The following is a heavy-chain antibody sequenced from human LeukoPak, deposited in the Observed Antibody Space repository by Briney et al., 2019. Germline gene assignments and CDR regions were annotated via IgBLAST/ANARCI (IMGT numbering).Heavy chain of an antibody. J-gene: IGHJ4*02. CDR3: ARSPGGDVLMVYAPSY. CDR1: GYTFTGYY. CDR2: INPNSGGT. V-gene: IGHV1-2*02. Sequence: ASVKVSCKASGYTFTGYYMHWVRQPPGQGLEWMGWINPNSGGTNYAQKFQGRVTMTRDTSISTAYMELSRLRSDDTAVYYCARSPGGDVLMVYAPSYWGQGTLVTVSS. D-gene: IGHD2-8*01.